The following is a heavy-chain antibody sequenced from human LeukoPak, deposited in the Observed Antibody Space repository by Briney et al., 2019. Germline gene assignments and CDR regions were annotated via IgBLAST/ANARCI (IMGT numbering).Heavy chain of an antibody. D-gene: IGHD5-24*01. CDR1: GFTFSDYY. J-gene: IGHJ4*02. V-gene: IGHV3-11*01. CDR3: VRKHAERAHDY. CDR2: ISSSAGAI. Sequence: GGSLRLSCAASGFTFSDYYMSWIRQAPGKGLEWVSYISSSAGAIYYADSVKGRFTMSRDNAKNSLYLQMNSLRAEDTAVYYCVRKHAERAHDYWGQGTLVTVSS.